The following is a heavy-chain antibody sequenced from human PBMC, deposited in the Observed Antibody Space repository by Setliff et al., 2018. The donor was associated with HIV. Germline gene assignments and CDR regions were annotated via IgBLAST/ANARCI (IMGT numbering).Heavy chain of an antibody. J-gene: IGHJ4*02. CDR2: TIPMFVTA. V-gene: IGHV1-69*05. CDR3: ARESACSSTSCPKVLDY. CDR1: GGTFGIYG. D-gene: IGHD2-2*01. Sequence: ASVKVSCKASGGTFGIYGISWVRQAPGQGLEWMGGTIPMFVTANYAQKFQGRVTITTDESTNTGYMELSSLRSEDTAVYYCARESACSSTSCPKVLDYWGQGTLVTVSS.